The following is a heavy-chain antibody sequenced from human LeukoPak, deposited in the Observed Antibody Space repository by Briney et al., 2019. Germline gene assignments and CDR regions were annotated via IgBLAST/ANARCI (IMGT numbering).Heavy chain of an antibody. D-gene: IGHD2-2*01. J-gene: IGHJ3*02. CDR1: GFTFSSYS. CDR2: ISSSSSYI. CDR3: ARDAGQLLQRGAFDI. V-gene: IGHV3-21*01. Sequence: GGSLRLSCAASGFTFSSYSMNWVRQAPGKGLEWVSSISSSSSYIYYADSVKGRFTISRDNAKNSLYLQMNSLRAEDTAVYYCARDAGQLLQRGAFDIWGQGTMVTVPS.